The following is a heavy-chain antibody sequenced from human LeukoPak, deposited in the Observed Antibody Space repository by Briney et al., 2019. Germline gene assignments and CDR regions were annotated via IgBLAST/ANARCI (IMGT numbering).Heavy chain of an antibody. CDR3: ARVLRDYVLGNWFDP. CDR1: GGNFSSYA. Sequence: SVKVSCKASGGNFSSYAISWVRQAPGQGLEWMGRIIPILGIANYAQKFQGRVTITADKSTSTAYMELSSLRSEDTAVYYCARVLRDYVLGNWFDPWGQGTLVTVSS. D-gene: IGHD3-16*01. J-gene: IGHJ5*02. V-gene: IGHV1-69*04. CDR2: IIPILGIA.